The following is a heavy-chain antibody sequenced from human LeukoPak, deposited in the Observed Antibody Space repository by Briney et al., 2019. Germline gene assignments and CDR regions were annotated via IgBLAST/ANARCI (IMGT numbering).Heavy chain of an antibody. J-gene: IGHJ4*02. Sequence: GGSLRLSCAASGFTFSSYEMNGVRQARGKGVGRGSYISSSGSTIYYADSVKGGFTISPDNANNSLYLHMNSLRAEDTAVYYCARGNRPALIDYWGQGTLVTVSS. V-gene: IGHV3-48*03. CDR1: GFTFSSYE. CDR2: ISSSGSTI. CDR3: ARGNRPALIDY.